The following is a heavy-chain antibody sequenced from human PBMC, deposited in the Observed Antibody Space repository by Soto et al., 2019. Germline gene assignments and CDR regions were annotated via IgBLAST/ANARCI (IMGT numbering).Heavy chain of an antibody. J-gene: IGHJ6*02. Sequence: PSETLSLTCTVSGGSISSYYWSWIRQPPGKGLGWIGYIYYSGSTNYNPSLKSRVTISVDTSKNQFSLKLSSVTAADTAVYYCAKDWGATDYYYYGMDVWGQGATVTVSS. CDR1: GGSISSYY. CDR3: AKDWGATDYYYYGMDV. D-gene: IGHD1-26*01. V-gene: IGHV4-59*01. CDR2: IYYSGST.